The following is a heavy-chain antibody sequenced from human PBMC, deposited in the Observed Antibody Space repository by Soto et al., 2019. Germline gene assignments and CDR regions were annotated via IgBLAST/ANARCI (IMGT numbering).Heavy chain of an antibody. Sequence: GGSLRLSCAASGFTFSSYAMSWVRQAPGKGLEWVSAISGSGGSTYYADSVKGRFTISRDNSKNTLYLQMNSLRAEDTAVYYCAKDQGLWFGESPNYFDYWGQGTMVNVSS. V-gene: IGHV3-23*01. CDR2: ISGSGGST. CDR1: GFTFSSYA. D-gene: IGHD3-10*01. J-gene: IGHJ4*03. CDR3: AKDQGLWFGESPNYFDY.